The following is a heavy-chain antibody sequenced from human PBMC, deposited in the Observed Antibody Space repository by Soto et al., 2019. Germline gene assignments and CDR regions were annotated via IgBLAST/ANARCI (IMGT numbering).Heavy chain of an antibody. CDR2: INHSGST. D-gene: IGHD6-13*01. J-gene: IGHJ6*03. Sequence: SETLSLTCAVYGGSFSGYYWSWIRQPPGKGLEWIGEINHSGSTNYNPSLKSRVTISVDTSKNQFSLKLSSVTAADTAVYYCARRGRIAAARNYYYYMDVWGKGTTVTAP. CDR1: GGSFSGYY. CDR3: ARRGRIAAARNYYYYMDV. V-gene: IGHV4-34*01.